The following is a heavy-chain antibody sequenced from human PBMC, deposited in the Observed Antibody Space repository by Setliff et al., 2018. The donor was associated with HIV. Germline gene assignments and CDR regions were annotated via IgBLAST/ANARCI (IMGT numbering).Heavy chain of an antibody. J-gene: IGHJ1*01. CDR3: ARDPAPSSSASYFQH. CDR2: INPSSGST. CDR1: GYTFTSYY. D-gene: IGHD6-6*01. V-gene: IGHV1-46*01. Sequence: ASVKVSCKASGYTFTSYYMHWVRQAPGQGLEWMGIINPSSGSTTYAQKFQGRVTMTRDTSTSTVYMELSSLRSEDTAVYYCARDPAPSSSASYFQHWGQCTPVTVSS.